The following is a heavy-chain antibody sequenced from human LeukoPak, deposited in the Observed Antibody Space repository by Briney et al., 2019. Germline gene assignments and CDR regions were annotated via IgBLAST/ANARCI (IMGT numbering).Heavy chain of an antibody. J-gene: IGHJ4*02. CDR3: ARSNQADDY. Sequence: GGSLRLSCTASEFTFSNYWMHWVRQVPGKGLVWVSRINTGGSSTTYADSVKGRFTISRDNAKNTLYLQMNSLRVEDTAVYYCARSNQADDYWGQGTLVTLSS. V-gene: IGHV3-74*01. CDR2: INTGGSST. D-gene: IGHD4-11*01. CDR1: EFTFSNYW.